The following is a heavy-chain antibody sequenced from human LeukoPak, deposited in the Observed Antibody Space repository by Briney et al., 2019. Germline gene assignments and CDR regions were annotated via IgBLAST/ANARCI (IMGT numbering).Heavy chain of an antibody. V-gene: IGHV4-59*08. CDR1: GGSISSYY. D-gene: IGHD3-3*01. Sequence: SETLSLTCTVSGGSISSYYWSWIRQPPGKGLEWIGYIYYSGSTNYNPSLKSRVTISVDTSKNQFSLKLTSVTAADTAVYCCARHGRDVLRFLEWFGGFEFWGQGTLVTVSS. J-gene: IGHJ4*02. CDR2: IYYSGST. CDR3: ARHGRDVLRFLEWFGGFEF.